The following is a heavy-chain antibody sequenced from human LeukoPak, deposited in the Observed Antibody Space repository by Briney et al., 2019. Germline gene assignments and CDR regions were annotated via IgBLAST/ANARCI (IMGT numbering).Heavy chain of an antibody. CDR2: MNPNSGNT. J-gene: IGHJ6*02. Sequence: ASVKVSCKASGYTFTSYDINWVRQATGQGLEWMGWMNPNSGNTGYAQKFQGRVTMTRNTSISTAYMELSSLRSEDTAVYYCARGATGYPQGRIAAAGTGGMDVWGQGTTVTVSS. CDR1: GYTFTSYD. CDR3: ARGATGYPQGRIAAAGTGGMDV. V-gene: IGHV1-8*01. D-gene: IGHD6-13*01.